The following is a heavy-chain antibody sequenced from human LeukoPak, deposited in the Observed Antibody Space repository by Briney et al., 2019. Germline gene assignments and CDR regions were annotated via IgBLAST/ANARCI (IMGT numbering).Heavy chain of an antibody. Sequence: GGSLRLTCVASGFTFSNYAMTWVRQAPGKGLEWVSAITGPGDSADHADSVKGRFTISRDNSKNTVTLQMAGLRGDDTAVYFCAKAGALAARRLYALDAWGQGTTVIVSS. D-gene: IGHD6-13*01. CDR2: ITGPGDSA. V-gene: IGHV3-23*01. CDR3: AKAGALAARRLYALDA. CDR1: GFTFSNYA. J-gene: IGHJ6*02.